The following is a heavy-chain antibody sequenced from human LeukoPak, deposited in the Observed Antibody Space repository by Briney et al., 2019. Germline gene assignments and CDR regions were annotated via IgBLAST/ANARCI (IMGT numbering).Heavy chain of an antibody. Sequence: SQTLSLTCAISGDSVSSNSVTWNWIRQSPSRGLEWLGRTYYRSKSYNDYAVSVESRITINPDTSKNQFSLQLNSVTPEDTALYHCARSRGGYFDYWGQGTLVTVSS. J-gene: IGHJ4*02. CDR1: GDSVSSNSVT. CDR3: ARSRGGYFDY. D-gene: IGHD3-10*01. CDR2: TYYRSKSYN. V-gene: IGHV6-1*01.